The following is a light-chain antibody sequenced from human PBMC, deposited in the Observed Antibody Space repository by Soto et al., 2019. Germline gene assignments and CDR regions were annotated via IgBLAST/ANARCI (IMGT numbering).Light chain of an antibody. CDR3: QQYGRSPFT. CDR1: QSVSSNY. CDR2: GAS. J-gene: IGKJ3*01. Sequence: EIVMTQSPVTLSLSPGETATLSCRASQSVSSNYVAWFHQKPGQAPRLLIYGASSRATGVPDRFSASGSATDFTLTISRLEPEDFAVYYCQQYGRSPFTFGPGTKVDIK. V-gene: IGKV3-20*01.